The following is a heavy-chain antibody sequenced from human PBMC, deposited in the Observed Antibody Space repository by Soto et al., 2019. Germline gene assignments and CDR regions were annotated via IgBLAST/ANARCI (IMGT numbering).Heavy chain of an antibody. Sequence: SETLSLTCTVSGGSISSSSSYWGWIRQPPGKGLEWIGTIYSGSTYYNPSLKSRVTISVDTCKNQFSLKLSSVAAADTAIYFCATTRGIAVGGSFDYWGQGTLVTVSS. CDR1: GGSISSSSSY. CDR3: ATTRGIAVGGSFDY. J-gene: IGHJ4*02. CDR2: IYSGST. D-gene: IGHD6-13*01. V-gene: IGHV4-39*01.